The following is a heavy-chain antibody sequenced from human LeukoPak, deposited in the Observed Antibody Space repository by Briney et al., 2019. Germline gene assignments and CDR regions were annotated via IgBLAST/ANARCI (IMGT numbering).Heavy chain of an antibody. CDR2: IIPILGIA. Sequence: GASVKVSCKASGGAFSSYAISWVRQAPGQGLEWMGRIIPILGIANYAQEFQGRVTITADKSTSTAYMELSSLRSEDTAVYYCARDSGYDGWSDYWGQGTLVTVSS. J-gene: IGHJ4*02. V-gene: IGHV1-69*04. CDR1: GGAFSSYA. D-gene: IGHD5-12*01. CDR3: ARDSGYDGWSDY.